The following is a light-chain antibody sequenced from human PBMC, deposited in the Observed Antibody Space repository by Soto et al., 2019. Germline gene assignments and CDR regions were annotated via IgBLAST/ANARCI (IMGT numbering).Light chain of an antibody. CDR3: QQYNNWPWT. CDR1: QRVSSTY. J-gene: IGKJ1*01. V-gene: IGKV3-15*01. CDR2: GAS. Sequence: EIVMTQSPATLSVSPGERATLSCRASQRVSSTYLAWYQQKPGQAPRLLIYGASTRATGIPARFSGSGSGTEFTLTISSLQSEDFAVYYCQQYNNWPWTFGQGTKVDIK.